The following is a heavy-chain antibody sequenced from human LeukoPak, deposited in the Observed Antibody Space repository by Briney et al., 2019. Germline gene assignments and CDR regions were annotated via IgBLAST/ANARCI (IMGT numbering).Heavy chain of an antibody. CDR1: GGSISSGSYY. V-gene: IGHV4-61*02. CDR2: IYTSGST. D-gene: IGHD6-13*01. J-gene: IGHJ4*02. Sequence: SXXLSLTCTVSGGSISSGSYYWSWIRQPAGKGLEWIGRIYTSGSTNYKPSLKRRFRISVERSKSTFSLKLSSVTAADTAVYYCASPPAGYSSSWYGNWGQGTLVTVSS. CDR3: ASPPAGYSSSWYGN.